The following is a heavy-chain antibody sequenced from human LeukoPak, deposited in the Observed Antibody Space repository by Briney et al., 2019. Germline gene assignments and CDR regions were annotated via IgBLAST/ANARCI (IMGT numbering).Heavy chain of an antibody. J-gene: IGHJ4*02. V-gene: IGHV4-59*01. CDR3: ARVDTIFGVADY. Sequence: PSETLSLTCAVSGGSISSYYWSWIRQPPGKGLEWIGYIYYSGSTNYNPSLKSRVTISVDTSKNQFSLKLSSVTAADTAVYYCARVDTIFGVADYWGQGTLVTVSS. D-gene: IGHD3-3*01. CDR2: IYYSGST. CDR1: GGSISSYY.